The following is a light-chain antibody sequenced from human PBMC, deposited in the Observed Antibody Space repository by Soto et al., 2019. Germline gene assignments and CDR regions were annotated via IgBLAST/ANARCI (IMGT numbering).Light chain of an antibody. CDR1: SSNIGAGYD. V-gene: IGLV1-40*01. CDR2: GNS. J-gene: IGLJ2*01. Sequence: QSVLTQPPSVSGAPGQRVTISCTGSSSNIGAGYDEHWYQQLPGTAPKLLIYGNSNRPSGVPDRFSGSKSGTSASLAITGLQAEDDADYYCQSYDSSLSGVVFGGGTKLTVL. CDR3: QSYDSSLSGVV.